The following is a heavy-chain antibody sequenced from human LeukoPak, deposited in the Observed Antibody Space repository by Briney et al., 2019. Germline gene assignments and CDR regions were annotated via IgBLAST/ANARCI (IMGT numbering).Heavy chain of an antibody. Sequence: GGSLRLSCAASGFTFSSYGMHWVRQAPGKGLEWVAVISYDGSNKYYADSVKGRFTISRDNSKNTLYLQMSSLRAEDTAVYYCAKESPHTYYDFWSGYYTSGEGGAFDIWGQGTMVTVSS. CDR3: AKESPHTYYDFWSGYYTSGEGGAFDI. V-gene: IGHV3-30*18. D-gene: IGHD3-3*01. J-gene: IGHJ3*02. CDR1: GFTFSSYG. CDR2: ISYDGSNK.